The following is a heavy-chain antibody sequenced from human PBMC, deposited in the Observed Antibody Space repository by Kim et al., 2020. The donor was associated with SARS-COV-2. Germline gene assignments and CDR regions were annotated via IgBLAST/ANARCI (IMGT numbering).Heavy chain of an antibody. CDR3: ARGLDGGYCSSTSCYYYYYYGMDV. J-gene: IGHJ6*02. CDR1: GGSFSGYY. D-gene: IGHD2-2*01. V-gene: IGHV4-34*01. Sequence: SETLSLTCAVYGGSFSGYYWSWIRQPPGKGLEWIGEINHSGSTNYNPSLKSRVTISVDTSKNQFSLKLSSVTAADTAVYYCARGLDGGYCSSTSCYYYYYYGMDVWGQGTTVTVSS. CDR2: INHSGST.